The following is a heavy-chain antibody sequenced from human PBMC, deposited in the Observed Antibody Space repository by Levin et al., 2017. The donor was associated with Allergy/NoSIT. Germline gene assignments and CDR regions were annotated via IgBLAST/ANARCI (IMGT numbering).Heavy chain of an antibody. CDR2: INPNSGGT. Sequence: ASVKVSCKASGYTFTGYYMHWVRQAPGQGLEWMGWINPNSGGTNYAQKFQGRVTMTRDTSISTAYMELSRLRSDGTAVYCCARELRPPDRQYDYVWGSYRSDAFDIWGQGTMVTVSS. CDR1: GYTFTGYY. D-gene: IGHD3-16*02. CDR3: ARELRPPDRQYDYVWGSYRSDAFDI. J-gene: IGHJ3*02. V-gene: IGHV1-2*02.